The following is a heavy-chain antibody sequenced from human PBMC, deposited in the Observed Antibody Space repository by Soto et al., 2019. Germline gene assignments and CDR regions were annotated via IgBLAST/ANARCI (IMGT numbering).Heavy chain of an antibody. J-gene: IGHJ6*02. D-gene: IGHD2-15*01. CDR2: INHSGST. Sequence: PSETLSLTCAVYGGSFSGYYWIWIRQPPGKGLEWIGEINHSGSTNYNPSLKSRVTISVDTSKNQFSLKLSSVTAADTAVYYCARGYCSGGSCYLYYYYGMDVWGQGTTVTVSS. V-gene: IGHV4-34*01. CDR3: ARGYCSGGSCYLYYYYGMDV. CDR1: GGSFSGYY.